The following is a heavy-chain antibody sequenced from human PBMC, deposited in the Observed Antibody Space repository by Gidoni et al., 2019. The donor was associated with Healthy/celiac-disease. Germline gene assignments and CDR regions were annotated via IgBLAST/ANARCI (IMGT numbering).Heavy chain of an antibody. CDR2: ITSSGGTV. CDR1: GFTFSSYD. D-gene: IGHD2-15*01. J-gene: IGHJ4*02. CDR3: ARNSADYLDY. Sequence: EVQLVESGGGLVQPGGSLRLSCAASGFTFSSYDMNWVRQAPGKGLEWVSHITSSGGTVYYADSVKGRFTISRDNAKNSLFLQMNSLRAGDTAVYYCARNSADYLDYWGQGTLVAVSS. V-gene: IGHV3-48*03.